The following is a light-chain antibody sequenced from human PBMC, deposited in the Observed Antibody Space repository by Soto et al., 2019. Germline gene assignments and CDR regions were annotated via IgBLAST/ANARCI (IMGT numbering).Light chain of an antibody. Sequence: DIVMTQTPLSLSVTPGQPASISCKSSQSLLHSDGKTYLYWYLQKPGQPPQLLIYEVSNRFSGVPNRYSCSGSRIAFSLKISRVDAEVVGVYYWKQSIQLPITFGQGTRLESK. CDR1: QSLLHSDGKTY. CDR2: EVS. J-gene: IGKJ5*01. V-gene: IGKV2D-29*01. CDR3: KQSIQLPIT.